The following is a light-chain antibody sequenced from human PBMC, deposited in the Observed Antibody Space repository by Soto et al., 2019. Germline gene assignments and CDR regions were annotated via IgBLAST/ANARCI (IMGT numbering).Light chain of an antibody. J-gene: IGKJ5*01. CDR2: GAS. V-gene: IGKV3-11*01. Sequence: EIVLTQSPATLSLSPGERATLSCRASQSVSSYLAWYQQRPGQAPRLLIYGASNRATGIPARFSGSGAGTDFPPHLRSLGAEDFAVYYCQQRTDWPMTFGQGTRLEIK. CDR1: QSVSSY. CDR3: QQRTDWPMT.